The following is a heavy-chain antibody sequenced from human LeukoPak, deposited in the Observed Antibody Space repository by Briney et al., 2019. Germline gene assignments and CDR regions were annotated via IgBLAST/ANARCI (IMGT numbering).Heavy chain of an antibody. CDR1: GGPISSSSYY. Sequence: PSETLSLTCTVSGGPISSSSYYWGWIRQPPGKGLEWIGSIYYSGSTYYNPSLKSRVTISVDTSKNQFSLKLSSVTAADTAVYYCARRPLYSNYMFMSHWPYSTGGAFDIWGQGTMVTVSS. V-gene: IGHV4-39*01. J-gene: IGHJ3*02. CDR3: ARRPLYSNYMFMSHWPYSTGGAFDI. D-gene: IGHD4-11*01. CDR2: IYYSGST.